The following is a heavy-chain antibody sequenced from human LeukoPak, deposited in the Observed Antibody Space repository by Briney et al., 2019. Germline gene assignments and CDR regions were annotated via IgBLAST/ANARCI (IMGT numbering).Heavy chain of an antibody. CDR2: ISSSSSSI. Sequence: GGSLRLSCAASGFTFSSYGVNWVRQAPGKGLEWVSSISSSSSSIYYADSVKGRFTISRDNAKNSLYLQINSLRAEDTAVYYCARDRAYYYDSNTYSRPDAFDIWGQGTMVTVSS. V-gene: IGHV3-21*01. CDR3: ARDRAYYYDSNTYSRPDAFDI. J-gene: IGHJ3*02. D-gene: IGHD3-22*01. CDR1: GFTFSSYG.